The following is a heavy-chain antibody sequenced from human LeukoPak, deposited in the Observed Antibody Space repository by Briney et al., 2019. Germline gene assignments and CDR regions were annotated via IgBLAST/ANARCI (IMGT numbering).Heavy chain of an antibody. V-gene: IGHV3-23*01. J-gene: IGHJ4*02. D-gene: IGHD3-22*01. CDR1: GFTFSSYA. Sequence: GGSLRFSCAASGFTFSSYAMSWVRQAPGKGLNWFSAISGSGGSTYYADSVKGRFTISRDNSKNTLYLQMNSLRAEDTAVYYCAKGRAYYDSSGYYLLDYWGQGTLVTVSS. CDR2: ISGSGGST. CDR3: AKGRAYYDSSGYYLLDY.